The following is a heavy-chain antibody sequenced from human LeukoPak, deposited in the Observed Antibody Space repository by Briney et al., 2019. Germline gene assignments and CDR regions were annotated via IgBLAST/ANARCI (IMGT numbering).Heavy chain of an antibody. J-gene: IGHJ1*01. D-gene: IGHD6-6*01. CDR2: IWYDGSNK. CDR1: GFTFSSYG. CDR3: ARGSLAALPPLAEYFQH. Sequence: AGRSLRLSCAASGFTFSSYGMHWVRQAPGKGLEWVAVIWYDGSNKYYADSVNGRFTISRDNSKNTLYLQMNSLRAEDTAVYYCARGSLAALPPLAEYFQHWGQGTLVTVS. V-gene: IGHV3-33*01.